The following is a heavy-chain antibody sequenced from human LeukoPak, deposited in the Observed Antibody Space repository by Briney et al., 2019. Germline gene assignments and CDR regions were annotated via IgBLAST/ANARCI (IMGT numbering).Heavy chain of an antibody. CDR3: ARGGGSYYDFDC. J-gene: IGHJ4*02. CDR2: LYHRRHT. CDR1: GYSISNGYY. V-gene: IGHV4-38-2*02. Sequence: SETLSLTCTVSGYSISNGYYWGWMRPPPGKGLGEIGGLYHRRHTYYNPSLKSRVTLQVDPPKNHVSLKLSSATAADTAVYYCARGGGSYYDFDCWGQGTM. D-gene: IGHD3-10*01.